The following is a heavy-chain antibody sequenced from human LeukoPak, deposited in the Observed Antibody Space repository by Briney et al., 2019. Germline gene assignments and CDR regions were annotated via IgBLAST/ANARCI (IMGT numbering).Heavy chain of an antibody. J-gene: IGHJ4*02. CDR3: AKAASGNWNDVSDY. Sequence: GGSLRLSCAASGFTFRTYAMSWVRQAPGKGLEWVSAISGRGVSTSYADSVRGRFTISRDNSKNTLYLQMNSLRAEDTAVYYCAKAASGNWNDVSDYWGQGTLVTVSS. V-gene: IGHV3-23*01. CDR2: ISGRGVST. CDR1: GFTFRTYA. D-gene: IGHD1-20*01.